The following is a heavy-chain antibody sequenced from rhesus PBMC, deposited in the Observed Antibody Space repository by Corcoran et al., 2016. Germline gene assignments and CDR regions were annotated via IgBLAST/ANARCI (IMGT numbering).Heavy chain of an antibody. CDR1: GGSISSNY. J-gene: IGHJ4*01. CDR2: ISGSGGST. D-gene: IGHD5-42*01. CDR3: ARDLSIWDIVGIPGDY. V-gene: IGHV4-173*01. Sequence: QLQLQESGPGLVKPSETLSLTCAVSGGSISSNYWSWIRQPPGKGREWIGRISGSGGSTDYNPSLKSRVTISTDTSKNQFSLKLSSVTAADTAVYYCARDLSIWDIVGIPGDYWGQGVLVTVSS.